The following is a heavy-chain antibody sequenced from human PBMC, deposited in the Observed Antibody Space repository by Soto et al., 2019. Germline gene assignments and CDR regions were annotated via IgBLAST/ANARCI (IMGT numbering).Heavy chain of an antibody. CDR2: INTYNGNT. V-gene: IGHV1-18*01. Sequence: ASVKVSCKASGYTFTRSGISWVRQAPGQGLEWMGWINTYNGNTNHAQKLQGRVTMTTDTSTSTAYMELRSLRSDDTAVYYCAKGRAVAGPGRRLDYWGQGTLVTVSS. CDR3: AKGRAVAGPGRRLDY. CDR1: GYTFTRSG. J-gene: IGHJ4*02.